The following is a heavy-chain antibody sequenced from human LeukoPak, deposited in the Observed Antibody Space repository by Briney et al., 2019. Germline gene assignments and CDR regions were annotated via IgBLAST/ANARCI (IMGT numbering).Heavy chain of an antibody. D-gene: IGHD1-14*01. CDR1: GFTFSTYS. V-gene: IGHV3-48*01. CDR3: ARDGIMDV. J-gene: IGHJ6*03. CDR2: ISSNSSTI. Sequence: GGSLRLSCAASGFTFSTYSMNWVRQAPGKGLEWVSYISSNSSTIFYADSVKGRFTISRDNVKNSLYVQMNSLRVEGTAVYYCARDGIMDVWGKGTTVTVSS.